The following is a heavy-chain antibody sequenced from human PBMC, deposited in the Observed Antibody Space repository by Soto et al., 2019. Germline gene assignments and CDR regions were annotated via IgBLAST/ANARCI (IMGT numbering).Heavy chain of an antibody. D-gene: IGHD2-2*01. CDR1: GGSFSGYY. V-gene: IGHV4-34*01. Sequence: PSETLSLTCAVYGGSFSGYYWSWIRQPPGKGLEWIGEINHSGSTNYNPSLKSRVTISVDTSKNQFSLKLSSVTAADTAVYYCASSRICSSTSCYVGYYYYYYGMDVWGQGTTVTVSS. CDR2: INHSGST. J-gene: IGHJ6*01. CDR3: ASSRICSSTSCYVGYYYYYYGMDV.